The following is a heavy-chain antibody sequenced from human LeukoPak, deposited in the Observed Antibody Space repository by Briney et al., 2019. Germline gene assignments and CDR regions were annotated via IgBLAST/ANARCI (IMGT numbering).Heavy chain of an antibody. J-gene: IGHJ5*02. D-gene: IGHD4-17*01. V-gene: IGHV1-69*13. CDR3: ALKDYGDYPSPFDP. CDR1: GGTFSSYA. CDR2: IIPIFGTA. Sequence: SVKVSCKASGGTFSSYAISWVRQAPGQGLEWMGGIIPIFGTANYAQKFQGRVTITADESTSTAYMELSSLRSEDTAVYYCALKDYGDYPSPFDPWGQGTLVTVSS.